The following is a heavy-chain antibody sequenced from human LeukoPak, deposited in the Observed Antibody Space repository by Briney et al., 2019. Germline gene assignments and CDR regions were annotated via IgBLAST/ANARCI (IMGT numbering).Heavy chain of an antibody. CDR3: TTDLGITMVRGVIGDAFDI. CDR1: GFTFSSYA. J-gene: IGHJ3*02. CDR2: IKSKTDGGTT. V-gene: IGHV3-15*01. D-gene: IGHD3-10*01. Sequence: GGSLRLSCAVSGFTFSSYAMSWVRQAPGKGLEWVGRIKSKTDGGTTDYAAPVKGRFTISRDDSQNSLYLQMNSLKTEDTAVYYCTTDLGITMVRGVIGDAFDIWGQGTMVTVSS.